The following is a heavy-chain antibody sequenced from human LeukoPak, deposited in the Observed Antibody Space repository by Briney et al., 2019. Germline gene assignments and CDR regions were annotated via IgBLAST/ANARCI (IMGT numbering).Heavy chain of an antibody. J-gene: IGHJ4*02. Sequence: ESGPALVKPTQTLTLTCTFSGLSFGTSGVFVTWIRPPPGKALEWLAHIDWDDNKYYNTSLKTRLTISKGTSENQVVLTMTNMDPVDTATYYYGRLIRGAVDYWGQGTLVTVSS. CDR1: GLSFGTSGVF. D-gene: IGHD3-10*01. V-gene: IGHV2-70*01. CDR3: GRLIRGAVDY. CDR2: IDWDDNK.